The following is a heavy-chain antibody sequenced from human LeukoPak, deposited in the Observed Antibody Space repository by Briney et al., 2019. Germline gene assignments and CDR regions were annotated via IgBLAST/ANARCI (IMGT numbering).Heavy chain of an antibody. Sequence: GALVKVSCKASGGTFSSYAISWVRQAPGQGLEWMGRIIPILGIANYAQKFQGRVTITADKSTSTAYMELSSLRSEDTAVYYCARSGDREQPYYFDYWGQGSLVTVSS. J-gene: IGHJ4*02. V-gene: IGHV1-69*04. CDR2: IIPILGIA. D-gene: IGHD1-26*01. CDR3: ARSGDREQPYYFDY. CDR1: GGTFSSYA.